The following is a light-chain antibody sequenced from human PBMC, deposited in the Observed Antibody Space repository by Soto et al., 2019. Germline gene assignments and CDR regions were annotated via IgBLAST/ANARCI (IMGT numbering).Light chain of an antibody. CDR2: GAS. Sequence: IVLTQSPGTLSLSPGERATLSCRASQSVSSSYVAWYQQKPGQAPRLLIYGASSRATGIPDRFSGSGSGTDFTLTISRLEPEDFAVYYCQQYDTSLYTFGQGTKLEIK. CDR3: QQYDTSLYT. J-gene: IGKJ2*01. CDR1: QSVSSSY. V-gene: IGKV3-20*01.